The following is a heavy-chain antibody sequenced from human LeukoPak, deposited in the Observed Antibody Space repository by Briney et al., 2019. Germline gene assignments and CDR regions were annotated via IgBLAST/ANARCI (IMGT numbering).Heavy chain of an antibody. J-gene: IGHJ4*02. Sequence: GGSLRLSCEASGVTFSSHAMSCVRQAPGKGLEWVSGISGTGGSTSYADSLKGGSTISRDNSKNTLYLQMNSLRAEDTAVYYCAQGRVQAPYFFDYWGQGTLVTVSS. CDR1: GVTFSSHA. D-gene: IGHD3-10*01. V-gene: IGHV3-23*01. CDR2: ISGTGGST. CDR3: AQGRVQAPYFFDY.